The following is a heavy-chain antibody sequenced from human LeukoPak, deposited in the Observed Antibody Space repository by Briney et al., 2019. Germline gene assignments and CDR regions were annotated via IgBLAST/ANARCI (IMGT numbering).Heavy chain of an antibody. D-gene: IGHD6-6*01. V-gene: IGHV3-48*01. J-gene: IGHJ4*02. Sequence: GGSLRLSCAASGFSFNDYDMHWVRQGTGKGLDWVSYISGNSGTIHYADSVRGRFTISRDNVEKSLYLQMNSLRAEDTAMYYCARDQKEYSSSAGDYWGQGTLVTVSS. CDR2: ISGNSGTI. CDR1: GFSFNDYD. CDR3: ARDQKEYSSSAGDY.